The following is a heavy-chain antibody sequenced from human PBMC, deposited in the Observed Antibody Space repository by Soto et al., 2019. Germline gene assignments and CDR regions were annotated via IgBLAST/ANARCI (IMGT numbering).Heavy chain of an antibody. V-gene: IGHV1-69*01. CDR2: LVPVFGTP. J-gene: IGHJ5*02. CDR3: ARGSHYRSTGYYFDT. CDR1: GGVFSNYA. D-gene: IGHD3-9*01. Sequence: QVQLVQSGAEVKQPGSSVKVSCKASGGVFSNYALTWVRQAPGQGPEWVGGLVPVFGTPNYAPKFQGRVTVTADESTRTGYLELSTLTSADAAIYYCARGSHYRSTGYYFDTWGQGTLVIVSS.